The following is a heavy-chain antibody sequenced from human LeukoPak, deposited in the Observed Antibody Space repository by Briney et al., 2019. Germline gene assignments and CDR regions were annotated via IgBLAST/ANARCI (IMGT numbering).Heavy chain of an antibody. Sequence: PGGSLRLSCAASGFTFSSYGMHWVRQAPGKGLEWVAVISYDGSNKYYADSVKGRFTISRDNSKNTLYLQMNSLRAEDTAVYYCAKDRESALYCGGDCYSYYFDYWGQGTLVTVSS. CDR3: AKDRESALYCGGDCYSYYFDY. D-gene: IGHD2-21*02. CDR2: ISYDGSNK. V-gene: IGHV3-30*18. CDR1: GFTFSSYG. J-gene: IGHJ4*02.